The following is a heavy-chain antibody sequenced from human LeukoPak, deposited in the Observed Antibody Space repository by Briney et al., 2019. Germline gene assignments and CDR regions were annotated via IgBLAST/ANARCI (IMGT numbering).Heavy chain of an antibody. Sequence: PGGSLRLSCAASGFTFADYGMSWVRHAPGKGLEWVSGINWNGGSTGYADSVKGRFTISRDNAKNSLYLQMNSLRAEDTALYYCAREGNGETTVVTHDYWGQGTLVTVSS. CDR3: AREGNGETTVVTHDY. V-gene: IGHV3-20*04. J-gene: IGHJ4*02. CDR2: INWNGGST. CDR1: GFTFADYG. D-gene: IGHD4-23*01.